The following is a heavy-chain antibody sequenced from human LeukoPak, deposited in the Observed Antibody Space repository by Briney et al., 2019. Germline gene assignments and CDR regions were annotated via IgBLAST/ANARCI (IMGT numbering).Heavy chain of an antibody. V-gene: IGHV4-39*07. CDR3: ARAGVAAASGGSYSSGWYVDY. Sequence: SETLSLTCTVSGGSISSSSYYWGWIRQPPGKGLEWIGSIYYSGSTYYNPSLKSRVTISVDTSKNQFSLKLSSVTAADTAVYYCARAGVAAASGGSYSSGWYVDYWGQGTLVTVSS. CDR1: GGSISSSSYY. CDR2: IYYSGST. D-gene: IGHD6-19*01. J-gene: IGHJ4*02.